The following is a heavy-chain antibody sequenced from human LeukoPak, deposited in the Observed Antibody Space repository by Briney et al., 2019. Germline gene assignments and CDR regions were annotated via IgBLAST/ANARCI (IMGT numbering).Heavy chain of an antibody. CDR2: ISSSSSTI. V-gene: IGHV3-48*04. J-gene: IGHJ4*02. D-gene: IGHD3-22*01. Sequence: GGSLRLSCAASGFTFSSYTMNWVRQAPGKGLEWVSYISSSSSTIYYADSVRGRFTISRDNAKNSLYLQMNSLRAEDTAIYYCARSTYYYDSSGYRVTYFDYWGQGTLVTVSS. CDR1: GFTFSSYT. CDR3: ARSTYYYDSSGYRVTYFDY.